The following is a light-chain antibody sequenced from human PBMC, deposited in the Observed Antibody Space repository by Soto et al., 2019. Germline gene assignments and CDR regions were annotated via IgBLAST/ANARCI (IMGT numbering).Light chain of an antibody. V-gene: IGKV1-39*01. Sequence: DIQMTQSPTSLSASVGDRVTITCGSSQSIGKHLNWYQQKPGKAPKFLIYAASNLQSGVPSRFSGSGSGTDFTLTISSLEPEDSAVYYCQQRHRWPITFGQGTRLEIK. CDR1: QSIGKH. CDR3: QQRHRWPIT. CDR2: AAS. J-gene: IGKJ5*01.